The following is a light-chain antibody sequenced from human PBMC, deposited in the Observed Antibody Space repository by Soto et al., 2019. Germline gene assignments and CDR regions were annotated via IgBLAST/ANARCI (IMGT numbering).Light chain of an antibody. V-gene: IGKV1-5*01. Sequence: DIQMTQSPSTLSVSVGDRVNITCRASQSISDWLAWYQQKPGKAPKLLIYDASGLESGVPSRFSGSGSGTEFTLTISSLQPDDFATYYCQHYNSYSEAFGQGTKVDIK. CDR2: DAS. J-gene: IGKJ1*01. CDR3: QHYNSYSEA. CDR1: QSISDW.